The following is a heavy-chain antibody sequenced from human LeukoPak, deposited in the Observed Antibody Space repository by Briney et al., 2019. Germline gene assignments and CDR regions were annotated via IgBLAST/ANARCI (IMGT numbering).Heavy chain of an antibody. CDR3: ARDPPRSKVEMATIGDY. Sequence: GGSLRLSCAASGFTFSSYSMHWVRQAPGKGLEWVALISFDGIHKYYADSVKGRFTISRDNSKNTLYLQMNSLRAEDTAVYYCARDPPRSKVEMATIGDYWGQGTLVTVSS. J-gene: IGHJ4*02. V-gene: IGHV3-30*14. CDR1: GFTFSSYS. D-gene: IGHD5-24*01. CDR2: ISFDGIHK.